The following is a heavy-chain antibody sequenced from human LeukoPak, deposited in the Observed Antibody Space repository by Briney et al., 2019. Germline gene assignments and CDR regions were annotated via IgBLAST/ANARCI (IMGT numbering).Heavy chain of an antibody. D-gene: IGHD3-10*01. Sequence: PSETLSLTCTVSGYSISSGYYWGWIRQPPGKGLEWIGSIYHSGSTYYNPSLKSRVTISVDTSKNQFSLKLSSVTAADTAVYYCARGSGSYIDAFDIWGQGTMVTVSS. CDR3: ARGSGSYIDAFDI. CDR1: GYSISSGYY. J-gene: IGHJ3*02. V-gene: IGHV4-38-2*02. CDR2: IYHSGST.